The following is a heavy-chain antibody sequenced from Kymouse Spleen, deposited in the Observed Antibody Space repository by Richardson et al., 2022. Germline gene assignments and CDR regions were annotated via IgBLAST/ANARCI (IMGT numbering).Heavy chain of an antibody. J-gene: IGHJ6*02. V-gene: IGHV3-20*d01. CDR2: INWNGGST. Sequence: EVQLVESGGGVVRPGGSLRLSCAASGFTFDDYGMSWVRQAPGKGLEWVSGINWNGGSTGYADSVKGRFTISRDNAKNSLYLQMNSLRAEDTALYYCAREGYDFWSGYYTRYYYYGMDVWGQGTTVTVSS. CDR1: GFTFDDYG. CDR3: AREGYDFWSGYYTRYYYYGMDV. D-gene: IGHD3-3*01.